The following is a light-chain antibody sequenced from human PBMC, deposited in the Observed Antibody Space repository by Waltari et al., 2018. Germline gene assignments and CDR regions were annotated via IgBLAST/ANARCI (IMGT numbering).Light chain of an antibody. J-gene: IGKJ4*01. Sequence: AIRMTQSPSSFSASTGDRVTITCRASQGISGYLAWYQQKPGKAPKLLIYAASTLQSGVPSRFSGSGSGTDFTRTISCLQSEDFATYYCQQYYSYPLTFGGGTKVEIK. CDR1: QGISGY. CDR2: AAS. V-gene: IGKV1-8*01. CDR3: QQYYSYPLT.